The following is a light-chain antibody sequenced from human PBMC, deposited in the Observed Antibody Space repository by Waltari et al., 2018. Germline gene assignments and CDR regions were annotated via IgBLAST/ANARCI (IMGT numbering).Light chain of an antibody. J-gene: IGKJ5*01. CDR3: QQFGHSPIT. V-gene: IGKV3-20*01. CDR2: GAS. Sequence: VLTQSPGTLSVSPGESATLSCRASQSVSSGYLARYQQKPGQAPRLVIYGASTRATGIPDRFSASGSGTDFTLTISRLEPEDFAVYYCQQFGHSPITFGQGSRLDNK. CDR1: QSVSSGY.